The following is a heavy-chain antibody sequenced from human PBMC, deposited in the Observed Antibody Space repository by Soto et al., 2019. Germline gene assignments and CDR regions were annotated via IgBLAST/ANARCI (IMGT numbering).Heavy chain of an antibody. CDR1: GFTLGGFG. CDR3: APQGVGATGYLY. Sequence: EVQLVESGGGLVQPGGSLRLSCVVSGFTLGGFGMNWVRQAPGKGLEWVSYISDSGSHMYYADSVKGRFTISRDSAKNSLSLQMNSLRVEATAVYYCAPQGVGATGYLYWGQGTLVTVSS. V-gene: IGHV3-48*01. CDR2: ISDSGSHM. D-gene: IGHD1-26*01. J-gene: IGHJ4*02.